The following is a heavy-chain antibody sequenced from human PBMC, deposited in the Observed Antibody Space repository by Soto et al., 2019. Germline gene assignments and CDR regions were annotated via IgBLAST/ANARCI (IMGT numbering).Heavy chain of an antibody. CDR3: ARDQKFIIAAAGFDY. V-gene: IGHV4-34*01. Sequence: QVQLQQWGAGLLKPSETLSLTCAVYGGSFSGYYWSWIRQPPGKGLEWIGEINHSGSTNYNPSLKSRVTLSVDTSKNQFSMKLSSVTAADTAVYYCARDQKFIIAAAGFDYWGQGTLVTVSS. J-gene: IGHJ4*02. CDR1: GGSFSGYY. CDR2: INHSGST. D-gene: IGHD6-13*01.